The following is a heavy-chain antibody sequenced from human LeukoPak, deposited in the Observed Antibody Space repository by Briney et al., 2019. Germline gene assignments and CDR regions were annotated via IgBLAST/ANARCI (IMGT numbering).Heavy chain of an antibody. CDR1: GGSFSGYY. V-gene: IGHV4-34*01. J-gene: IGHJ4*02. Sequence: SETLSLTCAVYGGSFSGYYWNWIRQSPGKGLEWIGEINHSGSTNYNPSLKSRVTISVDTSKSQFSLKLSSVTAADTAVYYCARDQSQAYGDYALFDYWGQGTLVTVSS. CDR2: INHSGST. D-gene: IGHD4-17*01. CDR3: ARDQSQAYGDYALFDY.